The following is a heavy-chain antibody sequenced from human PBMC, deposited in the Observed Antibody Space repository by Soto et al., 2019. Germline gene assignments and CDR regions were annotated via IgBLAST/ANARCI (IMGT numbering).Heavy chain of an antibody. CDR1: GGSISSGGYY. Sequence: QVQLQESGPGLVKPSQTLSLTCTVSGGSISSGGYYWSWIRQHPGKGLEWIGYIYYSGSTYYNPSLKSRVTISVDTSKNQFSLKLSSVTAADTAVYYCARAYCSGGSCYVGWFDPWGQGTLVTVSS. CDR3: ARAYCSGGSCYVGWFDP. D-gene: IGHD2-15*01. CDR2: IYYSGST. V-gene: IGHV4-31*03. J-gene: IGHJ5*02.